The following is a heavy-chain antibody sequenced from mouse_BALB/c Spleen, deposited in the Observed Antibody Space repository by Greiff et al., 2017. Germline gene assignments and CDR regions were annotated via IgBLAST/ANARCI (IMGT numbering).Heavy chain of an antibody. CDR3: ARSLFITTVVARYYYAMDY. Sequence: QVQLKQSGAELVRPGSSVKISCKASGYAFSSYWMNWVKQRPGQGLEWIGQIYPGDGDTNYNGKFKGKATLTADKSSSTAYMQLSSLTSEDSAVYFCARSLFITTVVARYYYAMDYWGQGTSVTVSS. CDR2: IYPGDGDT. J-gene: IGHJ4*01. V-gene: IGHV1-80*01. D-gene: IGHD1-1*01. CDR1: GYAFSSYW.